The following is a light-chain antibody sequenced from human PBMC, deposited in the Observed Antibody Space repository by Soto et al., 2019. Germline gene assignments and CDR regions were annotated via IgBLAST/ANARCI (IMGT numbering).Light chain of an antibody. J-gene: IGKJ4*01. CDR2: GAS. Sequence: EIVLTQSPGTLSLSPGERATLSCRASQSVSSSYLAWYQQKPGQAPRLLIYGASSRATGIPDRFSGSGSGTDFTLTISRLEPEDFAVYYCPQYGSSPPTFGGGTKVDIK. V-gene: IGKV3-20*01. CDR1: QSVSSSY. CDR3: PQYGSSPPT.